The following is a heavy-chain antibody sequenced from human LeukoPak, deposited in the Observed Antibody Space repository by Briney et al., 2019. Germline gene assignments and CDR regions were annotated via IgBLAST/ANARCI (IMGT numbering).Heavy chain of an antibody. Sequence: GGSLRLSCAASGFTVSSNYMSGVRQAPGKGLEWVSVIYSGGSTYYADSVKGRFTISRDNSKNTLYLQMNSLRAEDTAVYYCARVLDYGYYFDYWGQGTLVTVSS. CDR1: GFTVSSNY. CDR3: ARVLDYGYYFDY. CDR2: IYSGGST. J-gene: IGHJ4*02. V-gene: IGHV3-66*01. D-gene: IGHD4/OR15-4a*01.